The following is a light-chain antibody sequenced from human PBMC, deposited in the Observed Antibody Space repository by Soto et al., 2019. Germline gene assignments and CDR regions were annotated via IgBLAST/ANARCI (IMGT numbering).Light chain of an antibody. CDR2: GNS. J-gene: IGLJ2*01. CDR1: SSNIGAGYD. V-gene: IGLV1-40*01. CDR3: RSYDISLSGYVV. Sequence: QSVLTQPPSVSGAPGQRVTISCTGSSSNIGAGYDVHWYQQLPGTAPKLLIYGNSNRPSGLPDRFSGSKSGTSASLAITGLQAEDEADYYCRSYDISLSGYVVFGGGTKLTVL.